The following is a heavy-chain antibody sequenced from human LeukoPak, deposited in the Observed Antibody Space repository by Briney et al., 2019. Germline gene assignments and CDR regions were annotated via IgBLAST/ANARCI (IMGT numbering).Heavy chain of an antibody. CDR3: ARGMTTVTTSGY. V-gene: IGHV1-58*02. CDR2: IVVGSGNT. Sequence: ASVKVSCKASGFTFTSSAMQWVRQARGQRLEWIGWIVVGSGNTNYAQKFQERVTITRDMSTSTAYMELSSLRSEDTAVYYCARGMTTVTTSGYWGQGTLVTVSS. J-gene: IGHJ4*02. CDR1: GFTFTSSA. D-gene: IGHD4-17*01.